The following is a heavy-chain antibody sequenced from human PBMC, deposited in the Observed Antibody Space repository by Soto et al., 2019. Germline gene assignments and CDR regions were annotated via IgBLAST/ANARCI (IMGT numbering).Heavy chain of an antibody. CDR3: ARLQXXFDY. CDR2: IYYSGST. V-gene: IGHV4-59*01. CDR1: GDSISGYF. J-gene: IGHJ4*02. Sequence: SETLSLTCTVSGDSISGYFWSWIRQPPGKGLEWIGYIYYSGSTNYNPSLKSRVTISVDTSKNQFSLKPSSVTAADTAVYYCARLQXXFDYXGQGTLVTVSX.